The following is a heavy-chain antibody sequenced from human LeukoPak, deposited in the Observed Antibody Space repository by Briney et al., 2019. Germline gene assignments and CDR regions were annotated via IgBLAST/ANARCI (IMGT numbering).Heavy chain of an antibody. CDR3: ARAYCSSTSCYANFDY. V-gene: IGHV1-8*02. CDR1: GYTFTSYG. CDR2: MNPNSGNT. Sequence: ASVKVSCKASGYTFTSYGISWVRQAPGQGLEWMGWMNPNSGNTGYAQKFQGRVTMTRNTSISTAYMELSSLRSEDTAVYYCARAYCSSTSCYANFDYWGQGTLVTVSS. D-gene: IGHD2-2*01. J-gene: IGHJ4*02.